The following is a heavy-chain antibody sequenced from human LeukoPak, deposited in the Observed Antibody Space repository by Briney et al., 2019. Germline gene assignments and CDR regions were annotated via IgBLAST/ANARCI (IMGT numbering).Heavy chain of an antibody. CDR2: IYYSGNT. CDR1: GGSISSSSYY. V-gene: IGHV4-39*07. D-gene: IGHD2-15*01. J-gene: IGHJ4*02. CDR3: ARAVVGARFDY. Sequence: PSETLSLTCTVSGGSISSSSYYWGWIRQPPGKGLEWIGSIYYSGNTYNNPSLKSRLTISVDMSKNQFSLKLSSVTAADTAVYYCARAVVGARFDYWGQGTLVTVSS.